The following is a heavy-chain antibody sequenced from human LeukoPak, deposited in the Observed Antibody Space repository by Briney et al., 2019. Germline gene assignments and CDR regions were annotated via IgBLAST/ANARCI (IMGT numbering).Heavy chain of an antibody. CDR1: GRTFSSYA. Sequence: GASVKVSCKASGRTFSSYAISWVRQAPGQGLEWMGGIIPIFGTANYAQKFQGRVTITADESTSTAYMELSSLRSEDTAVYYCARESGPGRTLDVWGKGTTVTISS. D-gene: IGHD3-10*01. CDR3: ARESGPGRTLDV. J-gene: IGHJ6*04. V-gene: IGHV1-69*13. CDR2: IIPIFGTA.